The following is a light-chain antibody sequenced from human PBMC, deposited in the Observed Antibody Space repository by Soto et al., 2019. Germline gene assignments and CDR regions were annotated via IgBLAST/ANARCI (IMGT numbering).Light chain of an antibody. CDR2: AAS. Sequence: AIRMTQSPSSLSASTGDRVTITCRASQGVSSYLAWYQQKPGKAPKLLISAASTLQSGVPSRFGGSGSGTEFTLTISCLQSEDFATYYCQQYNSYRRTFGQGTKVDSK. CDR1: QGVSSY. V-gene: IGKV1-8*01. J-gene: IGKJ1*01. CDR3: QQYNSYRRT.